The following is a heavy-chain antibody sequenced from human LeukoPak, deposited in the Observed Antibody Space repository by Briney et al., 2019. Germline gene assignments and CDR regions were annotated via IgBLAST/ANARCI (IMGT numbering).Heavy chain of an antibody. J-gene: IGHJ4*02. D-gene: IGHD3-10*01. CDR3: AKRGNYGSGGYYLYYFDY. Sequence: PGGSLRLSCAASGFTFSSYAMSWVRQAPGKGLEWVSAISGSGGSTYYADSVKGRFTISRDNSKNTLYLQMNSLRAEDTAVYYCAKRGNYGSGGYYLYYFDYWGQGTLVTVSS. CDR2: ISGSGGST. CDR1: GFTFSSYA. V-gene: IGHV3-23*01.